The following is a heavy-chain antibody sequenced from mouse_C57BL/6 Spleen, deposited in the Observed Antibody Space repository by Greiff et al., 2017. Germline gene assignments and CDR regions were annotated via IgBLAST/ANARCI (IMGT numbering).Heavy chain of an antibody. D-gene: IGHD2-4*01. V-gene: IGHV14-4*01. CDR2: IDPENGDT. J-gene: IGHJ2*01. CDR1: GFNIKDDY. CDR3: TVFRTDDYDEDY. Sequence: EVQLQQSGAELVRPGASVKLSCTASGFNIKDDYMHWVKQRPEQGLEWIGWIDPENGDTEYASKFQGKATITADTSSNTAYLQLSSLTSEDTAVYYCTVFRTDDYDEDYWGQGTTLTVSS.